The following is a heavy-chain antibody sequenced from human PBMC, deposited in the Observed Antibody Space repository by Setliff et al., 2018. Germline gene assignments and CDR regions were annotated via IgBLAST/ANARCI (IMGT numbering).Heavy chain of an antibody. CDR3: VRDDADNYDAFDN. V-gene: IGHV3-7*01. CDR1: GYTFTSRY. CDR2: IKQDGSTK. Sequence: ASVKVSCKASGYTFTSRYMHWVRQAPGKGLEWVADIKQDGSTKYYLDSVKGRFTISRDNAKRSLYLQMNGLRADDTGVYYCVRDDADNYDAFDNWGQGTLVTVSS. D-gene: IGHD3-22*01. J-gene: IGHJ3*02.